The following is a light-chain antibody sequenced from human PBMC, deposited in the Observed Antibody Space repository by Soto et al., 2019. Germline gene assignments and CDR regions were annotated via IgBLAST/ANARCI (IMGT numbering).Light chain of an antibody. J-gene: IGLJ2*01. CDR2: QVT. CDR3: SSYTAFSTHIL. CDR1: SSDVGSYNF. V-gene: IGLV2-14*01. Sequence: QSVLTQPASVSGSPGQSITISCTGTSSDVGSYNFVSWYQHHAGTAPKLIIYQVTNRPSGVSDRFSASKSGDTASLTISGLQAEDAAFYFCSSYTAFSTHILFCGGTKLTVL.